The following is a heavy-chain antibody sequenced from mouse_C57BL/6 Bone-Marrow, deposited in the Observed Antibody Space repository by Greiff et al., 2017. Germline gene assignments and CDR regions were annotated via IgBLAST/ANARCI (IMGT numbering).Heavy chain of an antibody. CDR1: GYTFTSYW. CDR3: ARGEITTVVASFDY. CDR2: IDPSDSYT. D-gene: IGHD1-1*01. Sequence: QVQLQQPGAELVRPGTSVKLSCKASGYTFTSYWMHWVKQRPGQGLEWIGVIDPSDSYTNYNQKFKGKATLTVDTSSSAAYMQLSSLTSEDSAVFYCARGEITTVVASFDYWGQGTTLTVSS. V-gene: IGHV1-59*01. J-gene: IGHJ2*01.